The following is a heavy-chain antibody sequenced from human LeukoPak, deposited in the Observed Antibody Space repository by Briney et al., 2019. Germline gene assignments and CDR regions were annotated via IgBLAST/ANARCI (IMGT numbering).Heavy chain of an antibody. D-gene: IGHD6-13*01. V-gene: IGHV3-48*01. J-gene: IGHJ4*02. CDR3: ARVKQYSSSLDY. Sequence: GGSLRLSCTASGFTFNGYGMNWVRQAPGKGLEWVSYISSISSTIYYSDSVKGRFTISRDNSKNTLYLQMNSLRAEDTAVYYCARVKQYSSSLDYWGQGTLVTVSS. CDR2: ISSISSTI. CDR1: GFTFNGYG.